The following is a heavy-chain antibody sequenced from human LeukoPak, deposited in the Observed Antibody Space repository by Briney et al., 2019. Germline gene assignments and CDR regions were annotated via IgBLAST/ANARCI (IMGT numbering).Heavy chain of an antibody. CDR3: ARDVSRCSSSTCFASGLDV. D-gene: IGHD2-2*01. V-gene: IGHV1-8*01. CDR1: EYTFTNYD. J-gene: IGHJ6*02. Sequence: EASVKVSCKASEYTFTNYDINWVRQAPGQGLEWMGWMNPKSGSTGYAQKFQGRVTMTRDTSISTAYMELSSLRSEDTAVYYCARDVSRCSSSTCFASGLDVWGQGTTVTVSS. CDR2: MNPKSGST.